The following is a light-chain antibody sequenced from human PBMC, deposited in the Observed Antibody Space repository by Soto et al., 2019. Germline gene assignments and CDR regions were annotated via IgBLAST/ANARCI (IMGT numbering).Light chain of an antibody. CDR2: SAS. V-gene: IGKV3-20*01. CDR1: QTVCSTC. CDR3: QQYGGSPGFT. J-gene: IGKJ3*01. Sequence: EIVLTQSPGTLSLSPGERATLSCRTSQTVCSTCLAWYQQKPGQAPRLLISSASNRATGIPDRFSGSGSGTDFTLTITRLEPDDFAVYYCQQYGGSPGFTFGPGTKVDIK.